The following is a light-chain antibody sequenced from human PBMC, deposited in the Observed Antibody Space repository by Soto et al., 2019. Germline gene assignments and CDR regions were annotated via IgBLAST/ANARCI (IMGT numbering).Light chain of an antibody. CDR2: DAS. J-gene: IGKJ4*01. CDR3: QQYNTYSPLT. Sequence: DVQLPQSPSTLSASVGVRVTITCRVSQSISSWLAWYQQKPGKAPKLLIYDASSLESGVPSRFSGSGSGTEFTLTISSLQPDDFATYYCQQYNTYSPLTFGVGTKVDIK. V-gene: IGKV1-5*01. CDR1: QSISSW.